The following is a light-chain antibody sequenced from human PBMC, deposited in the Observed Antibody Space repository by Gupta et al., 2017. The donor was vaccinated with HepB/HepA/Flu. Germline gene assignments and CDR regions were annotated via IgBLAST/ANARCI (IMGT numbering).Light chain of an antibody. V-gene: IGKV3-20*01. CDR1: QSVSYRY. J-gene: IGKJ1*01. CDR2: GAS. Sequence: EIVLTHSPGTLSLSPGERATLSCRASQSVSYRYLTWYQQKPGQAPRLLIYGASNRATGIPDRFSGSGSETDFTLTISRLEPEDFAVYYCQQYGSSSWTFGQGTKVEI. CDR3: QQYGSSSWT.